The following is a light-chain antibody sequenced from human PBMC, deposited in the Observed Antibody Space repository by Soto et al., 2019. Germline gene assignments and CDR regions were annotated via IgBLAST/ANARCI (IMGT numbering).Light chain of an antibody. CDR1: QGISSY. CDR2: AAS. CDR3: QQLNSYPRT. Sequence: DIQLTQSPSFLSASVGDRVTITCRASQGISSYLAWYQQKPGKAPQLLIYAASTLQSGVPSRFSGSGSGTEFTLTISSLQPEDFATYYCQQLNSYPRTFGQGTKVDI. J-gene: IGKJ1*01. V-gene: IGKV1-9*01.